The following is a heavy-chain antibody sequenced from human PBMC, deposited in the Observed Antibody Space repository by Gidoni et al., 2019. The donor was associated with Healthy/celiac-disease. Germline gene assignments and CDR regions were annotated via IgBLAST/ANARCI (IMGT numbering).Heavy chain of an antibody. CDR3: ARGLLRVRGVISWFDP. V-gene: IGHV4-34*01. J-gene: IGHJ5*02. CDR1: GGSFSGYY. CDR2: INHSGST. D-gene: IGHD3-10*01. Sequence: QVQLQQGGAGLLKPSETLSLPCAVYGGSFSGYYWSWIRQPPGKGLEWIGDINHSGSTNYNPSLQSRVTISVDTSKNPFSLKLSSVTAADTAVYYCARGLLRVRGVISWFDPWGQGTLVTVSS.